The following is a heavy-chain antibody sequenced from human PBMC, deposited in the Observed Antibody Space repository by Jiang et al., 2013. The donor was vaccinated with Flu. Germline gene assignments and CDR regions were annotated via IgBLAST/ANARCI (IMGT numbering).Heavy chain of an antibody. CDR3: ARSSGSNRPLDS. CDR2: MSSSASSR. J-gene: IGHJ4*02. V-gene: IGHV3-48*03. CDR1: GFTFSSYE. D-gene: IGHD6-19*01. Sequence: GLVQPGGSLRLSCVASGFTFSSYEMNWVRQAPGKGLEWISIMSSSASSRIYADSVQGRFTISRDNTKNSVYLQMNSLRAEDTAVYYCARSSGSNRPLDSWGQGTLVTVSS.